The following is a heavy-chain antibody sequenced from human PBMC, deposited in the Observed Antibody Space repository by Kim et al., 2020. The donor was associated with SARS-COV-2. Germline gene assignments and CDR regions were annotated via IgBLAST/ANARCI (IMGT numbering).Heavy chain of an antibody. D-gene: IGHD5-12*01. J-gene: IGHJ4*02. CDR2: IYYSGST. CDR3: ARVGYSGYDIDH. CDR1: DDSISSYY. V-gene: IGHV4-59*01. Sequence: SETLSLTCNVSDDSISSYYWTWIRQPPGKGLEWIGYIYYSGSTNYNPSLKSRVTISIDTSKNQFSLKLTSVTAADTAVYFCARVGYSGYDIDHWGPGTL.